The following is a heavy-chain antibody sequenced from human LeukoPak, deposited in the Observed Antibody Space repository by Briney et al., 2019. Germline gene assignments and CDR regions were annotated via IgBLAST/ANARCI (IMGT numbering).Heavy chain of an antibody. J-gene: IGHJ5*02. CDR3: ARRSYGDSRRWVDP. V-gene: IGHV1-8*01. CDR1: GYTFTSYD. Sequence: ASVKVSCKASGYTFTSYDINWVRQATGQGLEWMGWMNPNSGNTGYAQKFQGRVTMTRDTSISTACMELSSLSSEDTAVYYCARRSYGDSRRWVDPWGQGTLVTVSS. D-gene: IGHD4-17*01. CDR2: MNPNSGNT.